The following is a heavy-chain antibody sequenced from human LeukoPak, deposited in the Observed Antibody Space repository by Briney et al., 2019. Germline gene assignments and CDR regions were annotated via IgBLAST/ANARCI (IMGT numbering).Heavy chain of an antibody. CDR3: ARGPAGYN. V-gene: IGHV3-53*01. Sequence: GGSLRLSCAASGFTVSSNHMSWVRQAPGKGLEWVSVIYSGGSTDYAGSVKGRFTISRDNLKNTLYLQMNSLRAEDTAVYYCARGPAGYNLGQGTLVTFSS. J-gene: IGHJ4*02. D-gene: IGHD1-1*01. CDR2: IYSGGST. CDR1: GFTVSSNH.